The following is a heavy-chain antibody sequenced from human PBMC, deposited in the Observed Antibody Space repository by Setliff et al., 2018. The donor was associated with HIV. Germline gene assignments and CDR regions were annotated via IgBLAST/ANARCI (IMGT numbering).Heavy chain of an antibody. D-gene: IGHD6-13*01. V-gene: IGHV4-4*02. Sequence: SETLSLTCTVSGGPIRSPNWWSWVRQPPGKGLEWIGEIFHGGNTNYRPSLESRVTLSVDKSKNQFSLRLSSVTAADTAVYYCATLAAAGESYDYWGQGSLVTVSS. CDR1: GGPIRSPNW. J-gene: IGHJ4*02. CDR3: ATLAAAGESYDY. CDR2: IFHGGNT.